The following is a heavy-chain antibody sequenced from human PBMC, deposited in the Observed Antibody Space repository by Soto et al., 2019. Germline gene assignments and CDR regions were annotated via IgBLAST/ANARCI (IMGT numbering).Heavy chain of an antibody. CDR1: GGSISIGGYS. D-gene: IGHD4-4*01. Sequence: PSETLSLTCAVSGGSISIGGYSWGWIRQPPGKGLEWIGYIYHSGSTYYNPSLKSRVTISVDRSKNQFSLKLSSVTAADTAVYYCARGMTTVTTYDYWGQGTLVTVSS. CDR3: ARGMTTVTTYDY. J-gene: IGHJ4*02. CDR2: IYHSGST. V-gene: IGHV4-30-2*01.